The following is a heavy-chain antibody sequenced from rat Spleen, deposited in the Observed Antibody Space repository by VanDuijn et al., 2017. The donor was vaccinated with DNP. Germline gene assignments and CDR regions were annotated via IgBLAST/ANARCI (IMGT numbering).Heavy chain of an antibody. Sequence: EVQLVESGGGLVQPGRSMKVSCAASGFTFSKYGMAWVRQAPKKGLEWVAYISNDGSSTNYRDSVKGRFTISRDNAKSTLYLQMDSLRSEDTATYYCARSWGDDGYPPFAYWGQGTLVTVSS. CDR3: ARSWGDDGYPPFAY. J-gene: IGHJ3*01. CDR1: GFTFSKYG. D-gene: IGHD1-12*03. CDR2: ISNDGSST. V-gene: IGHV5-27*01.